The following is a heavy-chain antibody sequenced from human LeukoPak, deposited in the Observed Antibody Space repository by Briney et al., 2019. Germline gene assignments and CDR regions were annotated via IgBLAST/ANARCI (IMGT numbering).Heavy chain of an antibody. Sequence: GGSLRLSCAASGFTFSSYGMHWVRQAPGKGLEWVAVISYDGSNKYYADSVKGRFTISRDNSKNTLYLQMNSRRAEDTAVYYCAKGEPNILAAASGSEFDYWGQGTLVTVSS. CDR3: AKGEPNILAAASGSEFDY. V-gene: IGHV3-30*18. CDR1: GFTFSSYG. CDR2: ISYDGSNK. J-gene: IGHJ4*02. D-gene: IGHD6-13*01.